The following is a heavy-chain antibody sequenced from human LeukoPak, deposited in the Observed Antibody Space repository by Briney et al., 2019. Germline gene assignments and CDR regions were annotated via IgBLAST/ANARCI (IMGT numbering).Heavy chain of an antibody. D-gene: IGHD2-2*01. V-gene: IGHV3-30*02. Sequence: GGSLRLSCAASGFTFSSYGMHWVRQAPSKGLEWVAFIRYDGSNKYYADSVKGRFTISRDNSKNTLYLQLNSLRAEDTAVYYCAKGCSSTSCYAYWGQGTLVTVSS. J-gene: IGHJ4*02. CDR1: GFTFSSYG. CDR3: AKGCSSTSCYAY. CDR2: IRYDGSNK.